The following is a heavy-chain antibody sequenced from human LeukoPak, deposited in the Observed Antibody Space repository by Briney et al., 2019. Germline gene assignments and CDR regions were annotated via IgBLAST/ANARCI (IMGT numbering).Heavy chain of an antibody. CDR1: GGTFSSYA. CDR2: IIPIFGTA. V-gene: IGHV1-69*13. Sequence: ASVKVSCKASGGTFSSYAISWVRQAPGQGLEWMGGIIPIFGTANYAQKFQGRVTITADESTSTAYMELSSLRSEDTAVYYCASSCGGDCLLYHPFDYWGQGTLVTVSS. D-gene: IGHD2-21*01. CDR3: ASSCGGDCLLYHPFDY. J-gene: IGHJ4*02.